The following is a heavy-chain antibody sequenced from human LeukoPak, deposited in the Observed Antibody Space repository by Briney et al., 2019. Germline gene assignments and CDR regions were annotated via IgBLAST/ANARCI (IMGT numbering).Heavy chain of an antibody. CDR2: INHSGST. J-gene: IGHJ1*01. CDR1: GGSFSGYY. D-gene: IGHD6-19*01. CDR3: ASSSVGGWYVEYFQH. V-gene: IGHV4-34*01. Sequence: KPSETLSLTCAVYGGSFSGYYWSWIRQPPGKGLEWIGEINHSGSTNYNPSLKSRVTISVDTSKNQFSLKLSSVTAADTAVYYCASSSVGGWYVEYFQHWGQGTLVTVSS.